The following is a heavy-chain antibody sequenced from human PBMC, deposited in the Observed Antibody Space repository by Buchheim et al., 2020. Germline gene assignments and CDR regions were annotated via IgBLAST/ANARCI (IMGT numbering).Heavy chain of an antibody. CDR1: GFTFSSYG. J-gene: IGHJ6*02. V-gene: IGHV3-30*18. Sequence: QVQLVESGGGVVQPGRSLRLSCAASGFTFSSYGMHWVRQAPGKGLEWVAVISYDGSNKYYADSVKGRFTISRDNSKTTLYLQMNSLRAEDTAVYYCAKGESFDYYYYGMDVWGQGTT. CDR2: ISYDGSNK. CDR3: AKGESFDYYYYGMDV.